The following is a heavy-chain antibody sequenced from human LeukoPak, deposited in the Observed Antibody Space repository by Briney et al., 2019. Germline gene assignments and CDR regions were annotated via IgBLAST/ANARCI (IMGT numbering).Heavy chain of an antibody. CDR1: GYTFINYG. J-gene: IGHJ4*02. Sequence: ASVKVSCKAFGYTFINYGISWVRQAPGQGLEWMGWVSAYADNINYVQKFQGRVTMTTDTSTSTAYMGLRSLRSDDTAIYYCARDCIGCHGFDYWGQGTLVTVSS. CDR2: VSAYADNI. CDR3: ARDCIGCHGFDY. D-gene: IGHD2-15*01. V-gene: IGHV1-18*01.